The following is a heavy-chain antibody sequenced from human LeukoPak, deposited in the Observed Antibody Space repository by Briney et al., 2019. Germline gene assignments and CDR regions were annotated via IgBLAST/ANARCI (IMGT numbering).Heavy chain of an antibody. CDR2: IYYSGGT. Sequence: SETLSLTCTVSGGSISSGGYYWSWIRQHPGKGLEWIGYIYYSGGTYYNPSLKSRVTISVDTSKNQFSLKLSSVTAADTAVYYCASNIYSNYDYWGQGTLVTVSS. V-gene: IGHV4-31*03. CDR3: ASNIYSNYDY. J-gene: IGHJ4*02. D-gene: IGHD4-11*01. CDR1: GGSISSGGYY.